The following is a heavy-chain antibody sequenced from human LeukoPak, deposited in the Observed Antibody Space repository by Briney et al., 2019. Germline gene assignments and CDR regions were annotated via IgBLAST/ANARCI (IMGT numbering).Heavy chain of an antibody. V-gene: IGHV4-39*07. D-gene: IGHD2/OR15-2a*01. J-gene: IGHJ4*02. CDR2: INHSGST. CDR3: ARYVRFLTGFDY. Sequence: SETLSLTCGVSGGSISSSSYYWGWISQPPGKGLEWIGEINHSGSTNYNPSLKSRVTISVDTSKNQFSLKLSSVTAADTAVYYCARYVRFLTGFDYWGQGTLVTVSS. CDR1: GGSISSSSYY.